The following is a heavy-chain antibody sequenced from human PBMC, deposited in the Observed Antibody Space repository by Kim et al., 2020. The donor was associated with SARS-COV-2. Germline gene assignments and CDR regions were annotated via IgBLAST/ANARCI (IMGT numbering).Heavy chain of an antibody. D-gene: IGHD3-16*01. CDR3: TRSHYAG. J-gene: IGHJ4*02. Sequence: GGSLRLSCAASGFTISSNFMSWVRQAPGKGLDWVSAIFEGGNTYYAESVKGRFFISRDTSKNTVYLQMNSLRGEDTAIYYCTRSHYAGWGQGTQVTVSS. CDR2: IFEGGNT. V-gene: IGHV3-66*01. CDR1: GFTISSNF.